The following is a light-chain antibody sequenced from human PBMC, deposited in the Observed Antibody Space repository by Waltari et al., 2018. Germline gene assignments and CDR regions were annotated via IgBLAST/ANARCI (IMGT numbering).Light chain of an antibody. CDR2: AAS. J-gene: IGKJ2*01. V-gene: IGKV1-39*01. Sequence: DIQLTQSPSSLYESVGNRVTVHCRASQHVGTYLNWYQQQPGKAPKLLIYAASSLNTGVPSRFSGSGSGTEFSLTISSLQPEDFATYYCQQGYNSPPTFGQGTKLEIK. CDR3: QQGYNSPPT. CDR1: QHVGTY.